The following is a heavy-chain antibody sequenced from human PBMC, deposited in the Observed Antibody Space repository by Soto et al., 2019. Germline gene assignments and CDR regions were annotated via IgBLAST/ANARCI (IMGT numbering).Heavy chain of an antibody. CDR3: ARCDDGDYGTDY. Sequence: QVQLVESGGGVVQPGRSLRLSCAASGFTFSSYGMHWVRQAPGKGLEWVAVIWYDGSNKYYADSVKGRFTISRDNSKNTLYLQMNRLRAEDTAVYYCARCDDGDYGTDYWGQGTLVTVSS. D-gene: IGHD4-17*01. CDR1: GFTFSSYG. CDR2: IWYDGSNK. J-gene: IGHJ4*02. V-gene: IGHV3-33*01.